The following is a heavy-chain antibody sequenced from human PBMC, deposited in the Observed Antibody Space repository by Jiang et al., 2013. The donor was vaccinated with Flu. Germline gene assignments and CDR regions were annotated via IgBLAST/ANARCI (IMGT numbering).Heavy chain of an antibody. CDR1: GSPFSDSS. CDR3: VRASGSYYGTPDS. Sequence: SGAEVKKPGSSVKVSCTASGSPFSDSSISWVRQAPGQGLEWMGRITPLLGSSQYAPKFQGRVTFNADGSTSTVYMELTTLGSDDTAVYYCVRASGSYYGTPDSWGQGTLITVTS. J-gene: IGHJ4*02. V-gene: IGHV1-69*11. CDR2: ITPLLGSS. D-gene: IGHD1-26*01.